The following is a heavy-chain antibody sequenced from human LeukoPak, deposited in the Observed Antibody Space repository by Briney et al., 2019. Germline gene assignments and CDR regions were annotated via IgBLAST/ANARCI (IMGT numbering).Heavy chain of an antibody. Sequence: SETLSLTCTVSGGSISSNYWSWIRQPPRKGLEWIGYIFHTGSTNYDPSLKSRVTISVDTSKNQFSLKLSSVTAADTAVYYCARHIRGAYYYFDYWGQGTLVTVSS. V-gene: IGHV4-59*08. CDR1: GGSISSNY. CDR2: IFHTGST. J-gene: IGHJ4*02. D-gene: IGHD3-10*01. CDR3: ARHIRGAYYYFDY.